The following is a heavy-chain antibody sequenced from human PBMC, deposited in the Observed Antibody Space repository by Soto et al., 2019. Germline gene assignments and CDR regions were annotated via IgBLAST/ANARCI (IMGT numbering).Heavy chain of an antibody. CDR2: IHHSGST. CDR3: ARAPIPDGIVVVAAVIYYYGLDV. D-gene: IGHD2-2*01. J-gene: IGHJ6*02. Sequence: SETLSLTCDVSGDSIGTSNWWSWVRQAPGRGLEWMGQIHHSGSTNHNPSLESRVTISLDKSKNQFSLRLRSVTAADTAVYYCARAPIPDGIVVVAAVIYYYGLDVWGQGTTVTVSS. V-gene: IGHV4-4*02. CDR1: GDSIGTSNW.